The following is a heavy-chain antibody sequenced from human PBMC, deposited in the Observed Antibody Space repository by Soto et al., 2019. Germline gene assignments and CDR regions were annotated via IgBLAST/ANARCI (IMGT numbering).Heavy chain of an antibody. CDR3: AKDRYSGSYRPNWFDP. V-gene: IGHV3-23*01. J-gene: IGHJ5*02. Sequence: GGSLRLSCAASGFTFSSYAMSWVRQAPGKGLEWVSAISGSGGSTYYADSVKGRFTISRDNSKNTLYLQMNSLRAEDTAVYYCAKDRYSGSYRPNWFDPWGQGTLVTVSS. D-gene: IGHD1-26*01. CDR2: ISGSGGST. CDR1: GFTFSSYA.